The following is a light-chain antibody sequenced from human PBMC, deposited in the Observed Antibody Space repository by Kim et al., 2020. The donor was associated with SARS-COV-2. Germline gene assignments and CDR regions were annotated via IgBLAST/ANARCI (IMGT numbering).Light chain of an antibody. J-gene: IGLJ3*02. CDR1: SLRSYY. CDR3: NSRDSSGNLWV. Sequence: LVKTVRITCQGDSLRSYYASWYQQKPGQAPVLVIYGKNNRPSGIPDRFSGSSSGNTASLTITGAQAEDEADYYCNSRDSSGNLWVFGGGTQLTVL. V-gene: IGLV3-19*01. CDR2: GKN.